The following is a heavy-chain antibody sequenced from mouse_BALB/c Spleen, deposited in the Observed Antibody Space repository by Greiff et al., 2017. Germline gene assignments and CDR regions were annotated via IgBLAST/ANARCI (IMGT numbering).Heavy chain of an antibody. Sequence: QVQLQQSGPGLVAPSQSLSITCTVSGFSLTSYGVHWVRQPPGKGLEWLGVIWAGGSTNYNSALMSRLSISKDNSKSQVFLKMNSLQTDDTAMYYCARDRGTFYYGSSSGAMDYWGQGTSVTVSS. D-gene: IGHD1-1*01. V-gene: IGHV2-9*02. CDR1: GFSLTSYG. J-gene: IGHJ4*01. CDR2: IWAGGST. CDR3: ARDRGTFYYGSSSGAMDY.